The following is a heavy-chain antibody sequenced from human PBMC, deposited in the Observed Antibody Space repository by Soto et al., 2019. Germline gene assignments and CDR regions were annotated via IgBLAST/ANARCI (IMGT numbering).Heavy chain of an antibody. CDR2: IWHDGSKQ. J-gene: IGHJ4*02. CDR3: ARDLSYGSLDFDY. D-gene: IGHD3-10*01. V-gene: IGHV3-33*01. Sequence: QVQLVESGGAVVQPGRSLRLSCAASGFTFSGHGMHWVRQAPGKGLEWVALIWHDGSKQNYADSVKGRFTISKDNSKNTLYLQMDSLRVEDTAVFYCARDLSYGSLDFDYWGQGPLVTVSS. CDR1: GFTFSGHG.